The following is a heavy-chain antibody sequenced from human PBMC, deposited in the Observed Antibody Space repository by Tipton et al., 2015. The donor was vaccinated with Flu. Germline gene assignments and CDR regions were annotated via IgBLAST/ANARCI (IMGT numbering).Heavy chain of an antibody. CDR2: IYHSGST. Sequence: LRLSCTVSGYSISSGYYWGWIRQPPGKGLEWIGSIYHSGSTYYNPSLKSRVTISVDTSKNQFSLKLSSVTAADTAVYYCARGDGYNFDYWGQGTLVTVSS. D-gene: IGHD5-24*01. J-gene: IGHJ4*02. CDR3: ARGDGYNFDY. V-gene: IGHV4-38-2*02. CDR1: GYSISSGYY.